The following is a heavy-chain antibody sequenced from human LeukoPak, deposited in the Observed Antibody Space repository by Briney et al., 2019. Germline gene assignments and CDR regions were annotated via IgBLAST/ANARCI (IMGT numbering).Heavy chain of an antibody. J-gene: IGHJ6*03. V-gene: IGHV6-1*01. CDR2: TYYRSKWYN. Sequence: SQTLSLTCAISGDSVSSNSAAWNWIRQSPSRGLEWLGRTYYRSKWYNDYAVSVKSRITINPDTSKNQFSLQLNSVTPEDTAVYYCARVLAAAGPCYYYYYMDVWGKGTTVTVSS. CDR1: GDSVSSNSAA. D-gene: IGHD6-13*01. CDR3: ARVLAAAGPCYYYYYMDV.